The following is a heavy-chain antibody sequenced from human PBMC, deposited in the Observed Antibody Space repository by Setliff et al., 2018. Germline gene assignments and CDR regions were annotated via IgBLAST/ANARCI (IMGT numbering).Heavy chain of an antibody. CDR1: GCSISSGSYY. D-gene: IGHD5-18*01. V-gene: IGHV4-61*02. Sequence: SETLSLTCTVSGCSISSGSYYWSWIRQPAGKGLEWIGRIYTSGSTNYNPSLKSRVTISVDTSKNQFSLKLISVTAADTAAYYCARSIGLWLVDWGQGTLVTVSS. J-gene: IGHJ4*02. CDR2: IYTSGST. CDR3: ARSIGLWLVD.